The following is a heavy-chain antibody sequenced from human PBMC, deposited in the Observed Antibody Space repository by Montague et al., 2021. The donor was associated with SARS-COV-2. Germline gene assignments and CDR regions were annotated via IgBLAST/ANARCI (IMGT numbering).Heavy chain of an antibody. CDR3: ARVDSSGPGEY. V-gene: IGHV4-59*08. CDR1: GGSLNNYF. CDR2: ISDSGST. J-gene: IGHJ4*02. Sequence: SETLSLTCTVSGGSLNNYFWSRIRQPPGEGLEWVGYISDSGSTKYNPPLQSRVTISVDTARNQFSLKLLSVTAADTAFYYCARVDSSGPGEYWGQGILVSVSS. D-gene: IGHD3-22*01.